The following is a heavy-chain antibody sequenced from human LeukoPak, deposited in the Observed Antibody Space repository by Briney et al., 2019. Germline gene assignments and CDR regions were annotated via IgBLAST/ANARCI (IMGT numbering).Heavy chain of an antibody. CDR1: GFTFSNSL. CDR3: ARPQQGGTTRSHGLDV. J-gene: IGHJ6*02. D-gene: IGHD2-2*01. V-gene: IGHV3-74*01. CDR2: INTDGTST. Sequence: TGGSLRLSCAASGFTFSNSLMQWVRQVTGEGLVWVSRINTDGTSTSYADSVRGRFIISRDNAKNTLYLQMNSLRAEDTAVYYCARPQQGGTTRSHGLDVWGQGTTVTVSS.